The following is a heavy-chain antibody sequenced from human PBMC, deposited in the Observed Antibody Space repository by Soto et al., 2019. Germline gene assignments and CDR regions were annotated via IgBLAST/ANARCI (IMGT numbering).Heavy chain of an antibody. D-gene: IGHD5-18*01. CDR2: INPNSGGT. CDR1: GYTFAGYY. J-gene: IGHJ3*01. CDR3: VYVCGYRYGPNSFDF. V-gene: IGHV1-2*04. Sequence: ASVKVSCKASGYTFAGYYMHWVRQAPGQGLEWMGWINPNSGGTNYAQKFQGWVTMTRDTSISTAYMELSRLRSDDTAVYYGVYVCGYRYGPNSFDFWGQGTMVTVSS.